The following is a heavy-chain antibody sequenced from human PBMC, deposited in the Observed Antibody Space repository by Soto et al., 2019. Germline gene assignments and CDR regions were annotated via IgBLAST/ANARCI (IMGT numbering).Heavy chain of an antibody. Sequence: PGGSLRLSCAASGFTFSSYAMSWVRQAPGKGLEWVSVISGSGDSTYHADSVKGRFTISRDNSKNTLYLQMNSLRAEDTAVYYCARRGPGTYFDYWGQGTLVTVSS. CDR2: ISGSGDST. CDR1: GFTFSSYA. V-gene: IGHV3-23*01. CDR3: ARRGPGTYFDY. J-gene: IGHJ4*02. D-gene: IGHD6-13*01.